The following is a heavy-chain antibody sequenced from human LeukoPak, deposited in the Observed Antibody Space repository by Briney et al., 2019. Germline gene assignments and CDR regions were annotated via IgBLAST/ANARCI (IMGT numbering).Heavy chain of an antibody. V-gene: IGHV4-31*03. D-gene: IGHD5-12*01. CDR2: IYYSGNT. CDR3: ARGRGYSGYDYGVDY. Sequence: SQTLSLTCTVSGGSISSGGYYWSWIRQHPGKGLEWIGYIYYSGNTYYNPSLKSRVTISVDTSKNQFSLKLSSVTAADTAVYYCARGRGYSGYDYGVDYWGQGTLVTVSS. J-gene: IGHJ4*02. CDR1: GGSISSGGYY.